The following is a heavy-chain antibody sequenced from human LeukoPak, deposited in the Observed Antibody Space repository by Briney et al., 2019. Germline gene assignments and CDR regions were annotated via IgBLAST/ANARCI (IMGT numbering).Heavy chain of an antibody. Sequence: GASVKVSCKASGGTFSSYAISWVRQAPGQGLEWMGGIIPIFGTANYAQKFQGRVTITADESTSTAYMELSSLRSEDTAVYYCASSTGYSYVDAFDIWGQGTMVTVSS. CDR1: GGTFSSYA. CDR3: ASSTGYSYVDAFDI. J-gene: IGHJ3*02. CDR2: IIPIFGTA. V-gene: IGHV1-69*13. D-gene: IGHD5-18*01.